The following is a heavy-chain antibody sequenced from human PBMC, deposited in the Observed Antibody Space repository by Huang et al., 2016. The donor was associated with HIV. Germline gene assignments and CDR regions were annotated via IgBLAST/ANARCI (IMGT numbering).Heavy chain of an antibody. CDR1: GFSFTTYI. V-gene: IGHV3-48*01. CDR3: ARGYMPPADY. Sequence: EVQLVESGGRLVQPGGSLRLSCEASGFSFTTYIMTWVRQAPGKGLEWISHISSTSRTTQSADSAKGRFTISRDNAKNSLFLQMNSLRLEDTAMYYCARGYMPPADYWGQGTLVTVAS. J-gene: IGHJ4*02. CDR2: ISSTSRTT. D-gene: IGHD2-2*01.